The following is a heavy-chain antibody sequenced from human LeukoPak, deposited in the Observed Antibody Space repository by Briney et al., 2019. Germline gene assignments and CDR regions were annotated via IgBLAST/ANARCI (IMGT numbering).Heavy chain of an antibody. CDR1: GFTFSSYS. J-gene: IGHJ5*02. V-gene: IGHV3-48*04. Sequence: GGSLRLSCAASGFTFSSYSMNWVRQAPGKGLEWVSYISSSSTIYYADSVKGRFTISRDNAKNSLYLQMNSLRAEDTAVYYCAREITVIPNWFDPWGQGTLVTVSS. CDR3: AREITVIPNWFDP. CDR2: ISSSSTI. D-gene: IGHD4-11*01.